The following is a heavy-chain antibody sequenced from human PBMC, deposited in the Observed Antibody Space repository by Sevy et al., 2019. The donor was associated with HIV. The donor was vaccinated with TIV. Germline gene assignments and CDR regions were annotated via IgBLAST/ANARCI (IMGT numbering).Heavy chain of an antibody. CDR3: ARDQASGYSGFTVAGRAFDI. J-gene: IGHJ3*02. CDR1: GFTFSSYS. Sequence: GGSLRLSCAASGFTFSSYSMIWVRQAPGKGLEWVSYISSSSSTIYYADSVKGRFTISRDNAKNSLYLQMNSLRDEDTAVYYCARDQASGYSGFTVAGRAFDIWGQGTMVTVSS. CDR2: ISSSSSTI. D-gene: IGHD5-12*01. V-gene: IGHV3-48*02.